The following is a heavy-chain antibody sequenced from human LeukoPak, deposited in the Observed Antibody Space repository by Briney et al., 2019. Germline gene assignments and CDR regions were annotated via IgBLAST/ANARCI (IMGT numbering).Heavy chain of an antibody. Sequence: GGSLRLSCAASGFTFSSYAMSWVRRAPGKVLEWVSSISSSSSYIYYADSVKGRFTISRDNAKNSLYLQMNGLRAEDTAVYYCARDLVVEMATAAEDYWGQGTLVTVSS. CDR3: ARDLVVEMATAAEDY. CDR1: GFTFSSYA. CDR2: ISSSSSYI. J-gene: IGHJ4*02. D-gene: IGHD5-24*01. V-gene: IGHV3-21*01.